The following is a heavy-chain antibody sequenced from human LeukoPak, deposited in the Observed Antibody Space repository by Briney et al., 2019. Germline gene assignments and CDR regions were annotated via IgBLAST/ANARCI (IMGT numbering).Heavy chain of an antibody. Sequence: ASVKVSCKASGYTFSSSDINWVRQATGQGLEWMGRIIPILGIANYAQKFQGRVTITADESTSTAYMELSSLRSEDTAVYYCARDYGDYTFDYWGQGTLVTVSS. CDR1: GYTFSSSD. CDR2: IIPILGIA. V-gene: IGHV1-69*04. D-gene: IGHD4-17*01. J-gene: IGHJ4*02. CDR3: ARDYGDYTFDY.